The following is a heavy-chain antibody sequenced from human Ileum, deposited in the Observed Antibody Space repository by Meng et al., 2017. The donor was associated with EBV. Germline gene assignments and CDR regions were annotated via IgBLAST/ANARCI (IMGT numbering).Heavy chain of an antibody. V-gene: IGHV6-1*01. CDR2: TYYRSRWYN. CDR3: ASGHFYDGCFYYPFDY. Sequence: VTLQPSGPGLGQPFQTLSLTCDISGDRILSNCASWNLIRQSPSRGLEWLGRTYYRSRWYNDYAVSVKGRITINSDTSKNRFSLQLNSVTPEDTAVYYCASGHFYDGCFYYPFDYWGQGTLVTVSS. D-gene: IGHD3-22*01. J-gene: IGHJ4*02. CDR1: GDRILSNCAS.